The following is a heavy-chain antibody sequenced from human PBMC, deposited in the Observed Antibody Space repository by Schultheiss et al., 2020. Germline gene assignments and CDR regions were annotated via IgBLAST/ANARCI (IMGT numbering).Heavy chain of an antibody. J-gene: IGHJ4*02. V-gene: IGHV3-53*01. D-gene: IGHD4-11*01. Sequence: GGSLRLSCAASGFTVSSNEMSWVRQAPGKGLEWVSVIYSGGSTYYADSVKGRFTISRDNSKNTLYLQMNSLRAEDTAVYYCAKGGDYSNYAVIYWGQGTLVTVSS. CDR3: AKGGDYSNYAVIY. CDR1: GFTVSSNE. CDR2: IYSGGST.